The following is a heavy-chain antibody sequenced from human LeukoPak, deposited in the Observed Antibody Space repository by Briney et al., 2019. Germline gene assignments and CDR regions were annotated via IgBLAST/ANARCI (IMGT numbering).Heavy chain of an antibody. CDR2: IYYSGST. V-gene: IGHV4-61*01. CDR3: ARARGESSPWSWGPYYYYGMDV. Sequence: SETLSLTCTVSGGSVSSGSYYWSWIRQPPGKGLEWIGYIYYSGSTNYNPSLKSRVTISVDTSKNQFSLKLSSVTAADTAVYYCARARGESSPWSWGPYYYYGMDVWGQGTTVTVSS. CDR1: GGSVSSGSYY. J-gene: IGHJ6*02. D-gene: IGHD7-27*01.